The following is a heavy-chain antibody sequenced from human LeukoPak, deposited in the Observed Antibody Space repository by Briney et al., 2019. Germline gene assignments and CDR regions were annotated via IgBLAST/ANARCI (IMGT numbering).Heavy chain of an antibody. CDR1: GYTFTSYA. V-gene: IGHV7-4-1*02. J-gene: IGHJ4*03. CDR2: INTDTGNP. Sequence: ASVKVSCKASGYTFTSYAMNWVRQAPGQGPEWMGWINTDTGNPTYARGFTGQYVFSVDTSVTTAYLRINSLRTEDTAVYYCARGGYYGGSGTYGFFDYWGQGSLVTVSS. CDR3: ARGGYYGGSGTYGFFDY. D-gene: IGHD3-10*01.